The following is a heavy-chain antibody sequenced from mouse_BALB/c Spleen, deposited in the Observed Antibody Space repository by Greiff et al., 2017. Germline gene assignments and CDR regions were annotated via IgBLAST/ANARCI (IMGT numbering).Heavy chain of an antibody. V-gene: IGHV14-3*02. J-gene: IGHJ2*01. CDR1: GFNIKDTY. CDR2: IDPANGNT. CDR3: ARAPHLPLDY. Sequence: EVQLQQSGAELVKPGASVKLSCTASGFNIKDTYMHWVKQRPEQGLEWIGRIDPANGNTKYDPKFQGKATITADTSSNTAYLQLSSLTSEDTAVYYCARAPHLPLDYWGQGTTLTVSA. D-gene: IGHD5-5*01.